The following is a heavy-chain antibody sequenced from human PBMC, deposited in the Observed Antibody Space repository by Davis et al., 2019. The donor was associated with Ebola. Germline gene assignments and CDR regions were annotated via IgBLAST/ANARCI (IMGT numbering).Heavy chain of an antibody. D-gene: IGHD3-3*01. CDR1: GFTLSGAA. Sequence: SVKVSCKPSGFTLSGAAVQWVRQARGQPLEWMGWIVAGSGDTNYAQQFQERITFTRDMSTSTVYMELSSLSSDDSAVYYCAASISIFGAVTMQLGYWGQGTLVSVST. J-gene: IGHJ4*02. CDR2: IVAGSGDT. V-gene: IGHV1-58*01. CDR3: AASISIFGAVTMQLGY.